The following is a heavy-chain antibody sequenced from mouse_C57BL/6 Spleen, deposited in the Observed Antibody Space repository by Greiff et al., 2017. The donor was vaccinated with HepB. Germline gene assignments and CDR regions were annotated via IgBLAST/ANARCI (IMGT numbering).Heavy chain of an antibody. V-gene: IGHV10-1*01. CDR1: GFSFTTYA. CDR3: VRQELQRVYYAMDD. D-gene: IGHD1-1*01. Sequence: EVKLVDSGGGLVQPKGSLKLSCAASGFSFTTYAMNWVRQAPGKGLEWVARIRSKSNNYATYYADSVKDRFTISSDDSKSMLYLQMNNLNTEDTAMDYCVRQELQRVYYAMDDWGQGTSVTVSS. CDR2: IRSKSNNYAT. J-gene: IGHJ4*01.